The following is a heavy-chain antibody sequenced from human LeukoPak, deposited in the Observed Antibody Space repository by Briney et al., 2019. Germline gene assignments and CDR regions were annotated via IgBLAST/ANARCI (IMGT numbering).Heavy chain of an antibody. CDR1: GYTFTSYD. D-gene: IGHD1-26*01. J-gene: IGHJ3*02. V-gene: IGHV1-8*01. CDR2: MNPNSGNT. CDR3: ARFVPSGSRDAFDI. Sequence: ASVKVSCKASGYTFTSYDINWVRQATGQGLEWMGWMNPNSGNTGYAQKFQGRVTMTRNTSISTAYMELSSLRSEDTAMYYCARFVPSGSRDAFDIWGQGTMVTVSS.